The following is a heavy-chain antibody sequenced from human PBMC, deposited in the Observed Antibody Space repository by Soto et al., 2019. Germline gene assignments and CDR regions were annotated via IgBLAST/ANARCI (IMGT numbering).Heavy chain of an antibody. CDR3: ARSGSSAYKDYYDYYMDV. Sequence: QVQLVQSGAEVKKPGSSVKVSCKASGGTFSSYTISWVRQAPGQGLEWMGRIIPILGIANYAQKFQGRVTITADKSTSTAYMEVSSLRSEDTAVYYCARSGSSAYKDYYDYYMDVWGKGTSVTVSS. V-gene: IGHV1-69*02. J-gene: IGHJ6*03. CDR2: IIPILGIA. CDR1: GGTFSSYT. D-gene: IGHD6-6*01.